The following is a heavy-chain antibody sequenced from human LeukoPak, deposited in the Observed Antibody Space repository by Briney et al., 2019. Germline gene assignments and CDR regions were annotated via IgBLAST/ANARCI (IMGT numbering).Heavy chain of an antibody. J-gene: IGHJ4*02. CDR1: GYTFISYG. Sequence: SVKVSCKASGYTFISYGISWVRQAPGQGLEWMGGIIAVFGTTNYAQKFQGRVTITTDESTSTAYMELSSLRSEDTAVYYCARGHGIPDYWGQGTLVTVSS. CDR3: ARGHGIPDY. V-gene: IGHV1-69*05. CDR2: IIAVFGTT. D-gene: IGHD1-26*01.